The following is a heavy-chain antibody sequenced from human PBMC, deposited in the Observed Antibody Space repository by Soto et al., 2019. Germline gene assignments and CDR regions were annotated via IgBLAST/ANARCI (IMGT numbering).Heavy chain of an antibody. V-gene: IGHV4-34*01. J-gene: IGHJ4*02. CDR2: INHSGST. CDR3: AREGGIVGATAADY. D-gene: IGHD1-26*01. CDR1: GGSFSGYY. Sequence: SETLSLTCAVYGGSFSGYYWNWIRQPPGKGLEWIGEINHSGSTNYNPSLKSRVTISVDTSKNQFSLNLSSVTAADTAVYYCAREGGIVGATAADYWGQGTLVTVSS.